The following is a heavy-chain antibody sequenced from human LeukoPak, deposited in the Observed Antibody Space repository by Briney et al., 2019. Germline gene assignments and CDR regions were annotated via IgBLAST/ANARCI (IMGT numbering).Heavy chain of an antibody. D-gene: IGHD3-3*01. J-gene: IGHJ5*02. CDR3: AREFENTIFAVVSRWFDP. Sequence: SETLSLTCTASGGSISGSTYYWGWIRQPPGKGLEWIGTIYYSGSTYYNPSLKSRVTISINTSKNQFSLKLTSVTAADTAVYYCAREFENTIFAVVSRWFDPWGQGVLVTVSS. V-gene: IGHV4-39*07. CDR1: GGSISGSTYY. CDR2: IYYSGST.